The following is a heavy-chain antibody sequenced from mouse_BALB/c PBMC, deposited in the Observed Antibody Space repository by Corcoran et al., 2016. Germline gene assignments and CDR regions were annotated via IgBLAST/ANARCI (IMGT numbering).Heavy chain of an antibody. Sequence: EDQLQQSGAELVKPGASVKLSCTASGFNIKDTYIHWVSQRPEQGLEWIGRIDPANGNTKYDPKFQGKATITADTSSNTGYLQLSSLTSEDTAVYYCAGSGGNYVGAMDSWGQGTSVTVSS. V-gene: IGHV14-3*02. CDR1: GFNIKDTY. CDR3: AGSGGNYVGAMDS. D-gene: IGHD2-1*01. J-gene: IGHJ4*01. CDR2: IDPANGNT.